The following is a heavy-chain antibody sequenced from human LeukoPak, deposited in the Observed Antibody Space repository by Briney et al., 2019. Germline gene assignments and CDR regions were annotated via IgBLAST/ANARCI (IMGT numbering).Heavy chain of an antibody. CDR2: IFFTGRT. CDR1: GYSVNSGAHY. Sequence: PSETLSLTCTVSGYSVNSGAHYWSWIRQYPGKGLEWIGQIFFTGRTDYNPSLKSRLTISIDTSKNQFSMELSSVSVADTATYFCARDRASVMDFWGQGTLVTVSS. V-gene: IGHV4-31*03. J-gene: IGHJ4*02. CDR3: ARDRASVMDF. D-gene: IGHD2-21*01.